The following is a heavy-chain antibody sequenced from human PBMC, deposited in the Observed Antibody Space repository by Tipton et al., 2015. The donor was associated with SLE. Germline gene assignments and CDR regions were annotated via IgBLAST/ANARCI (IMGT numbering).Heavy chain of an antibody. J-gene: IGHJ2*01. CDR2: INHSGST. D-gene: IGHD3-22*01. Sequence: TLSLTCAVSGYSISSGYYWGWIRQPPGKGLEWIGEINHSGSTNYNPSLKSRVTISVDTSKNQFSLKLSSVTAADTAVYYCARSYYDSSGSYFDLWGRGTLVTVSS. CDR1: GYSISSGYY. CDR3: ARSYYDSSGSYFDL. V-gene: IGHV4-38-2*01.